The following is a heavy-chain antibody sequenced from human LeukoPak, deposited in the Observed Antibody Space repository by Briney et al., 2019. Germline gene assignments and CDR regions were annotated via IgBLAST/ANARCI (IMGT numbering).Heavy chain of an antibody. CDR3: ARERSGVMVRGVILRGYMDV. V-gene: IGHV4-34*01. CDR2: INHSGST. D-gene: IGHD3-10*01. J-gene: IGHJ6*03. Sequence: PSETLSLTCAVYGGSFSGYYWSWIRQPPGKGLEWIGEINHSGSTNYNPSLKSRVTISVDTSKNQFSLKLSSVTAADTAVYYCARERSGVMVRGVILRGYMDVWAKGPRSPSP. CDR1: GGSFSGYY.